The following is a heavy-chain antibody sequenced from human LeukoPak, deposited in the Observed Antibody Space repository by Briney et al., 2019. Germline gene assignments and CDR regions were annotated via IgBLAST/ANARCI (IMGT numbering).Heavy chain of an antibody. V-gene: IGHV4-30-4*08. CDR1: GGSISSGGYY. CDR3: AREEAYCGGDCYLPYDAFDI. Sequence: SQTLSLTCTVSGGSISSGGYYWSWIRQHPGKGLEWIGYIYYSGSTCYNPSLKSRVTISVDTSKNQFSLKLSSVTAADTAVYYCAREEAYCGGDCYLPYDAFDIWGQGTMVTVSS. J-gene: IGHJ3*02. D-gene: IGHD2-21*02. CDR2: IYYSGST.